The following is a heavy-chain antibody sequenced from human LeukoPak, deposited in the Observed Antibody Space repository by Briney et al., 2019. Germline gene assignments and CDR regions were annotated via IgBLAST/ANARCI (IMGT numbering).Heavy chain of an antibody. J-gene: IGHJ6*02. Sequence: GESLKISCEGSGYSFTSYWIGWVRQMPGKGLEWMGIIYPGDSDTRYSPSFQGQVTISADKSISTAYLQWSSLKASDTAMYYCAAGYCSGGSCYPGNYYYYGMDVWGQGTTVTVSS. CDR3: AAGYCSGGSCYPGNYYYYGMDV. CDR1: GYSFTSYW. CDR2: IYPGDSDT. V-gene: IGHV5-51*01. D-gene: IGHD2-15*01.